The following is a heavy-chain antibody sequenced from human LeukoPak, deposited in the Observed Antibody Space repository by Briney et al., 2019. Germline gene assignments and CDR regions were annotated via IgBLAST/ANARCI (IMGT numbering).Heavy chain of an antibody. Sequence: GGSLRLSCAASGVTLSSFAMSWARQAPGKGLEWVTNIKQDGSEKYYVDSVKGRFTISRDNAKNSLYLQMNSLRAEDTAVYYCARGSSPRSRVGSRPFDPWGQGTLVTVSS. CDR2: IKQDGSEK. CDR3: ARGSSPRSRVGSRPFDP. V-gene: IGHV3-7*01. D-gene: IGHD6-13*01. J-gene: IGHJ5*02. CDR1: GVTLSSFA.